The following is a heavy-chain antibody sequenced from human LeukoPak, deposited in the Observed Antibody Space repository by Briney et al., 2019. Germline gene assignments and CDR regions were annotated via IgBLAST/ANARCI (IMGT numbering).Heavy chain of an antibody. J-gene: IGHJ4*02. CDR1: GFSFSNSW. CDR3: ARDLGWLQFDF. D-gene: IGHD5-24*01. CDR2: INPDASVI. Sequence: GGSLRLSCAASGFSFSNSWMNWVRQGPGKGLEWVANINPDASVINYADSVEGRFTISRDNAKNSLYLQIDSLRAEDTAVYYCARDLGWLQFDFWGQGTLVTASS. V-gene: IGHV3-7*01.